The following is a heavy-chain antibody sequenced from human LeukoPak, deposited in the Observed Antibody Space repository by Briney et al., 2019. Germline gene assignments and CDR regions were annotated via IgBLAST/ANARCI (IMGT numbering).Heavy chain of an antibody. D-gene: IGHD3-9*01. CDR1: GGSISSGSYE. Sequence: PSXTLSLXCTVSGGSISSGSYEWGWIRQPGGKGLEWIGRIYTSGSTNYNPSLKSRFTISVDTSKNQFSLKLSSVTAADTAVYYCARGGQYDILTGPHPFYYYYYMDVWGKGTTVTVSS. CDR2: IYTSGST. V-gene: IGHV4-61*02. J-gene: IGHJ6*03. CDR3: ARGGQYDILTGPHPFYYYYYMDV.